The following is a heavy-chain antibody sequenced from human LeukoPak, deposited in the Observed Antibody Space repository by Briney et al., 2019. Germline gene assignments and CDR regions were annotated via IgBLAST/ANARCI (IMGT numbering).Heavy chain of an antibody. CDR1: GGSFSDFY. Sequence: SETLSLTCTVFGGSFSDFYWSWIRQPPGKGLEWIGKINHSGSTTYNPSLKSRVTISMDTSKNQFSLKLSSVTAADTAVYYCARASYCSKTTCHNLSWFGPWGQGTLVTVSS. V-gene: IGHV4-34*01. J-gene: IGHJ5*02. CDR3: ARASYCSKTTCHNLSWFGP. D-gene: IGHD2-8*01. CDR2: INHSGST.